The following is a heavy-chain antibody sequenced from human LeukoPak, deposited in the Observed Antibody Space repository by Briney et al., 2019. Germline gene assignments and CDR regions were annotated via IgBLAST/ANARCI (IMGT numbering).Heavy chain of an antibody. CDR1: GFTFSSYA. D-gene: IGHD5/OR15-5a*01. J-gene: IGHJ6*03. Sequence: GSLRLSCAASGFTFSSYAMSWVRQAPGKGLEWVSGISGSGGSTYYADSVKGRFTISRDNSKNTLYLQMNSLRAEDTAVYYCAKDVSTYYYYYMDVWGKGTTVTVSS. CDR3: AKDVSTYYYYYMDV. CDR2: ISGSGGST. V-gene: IGHV3-23*01.